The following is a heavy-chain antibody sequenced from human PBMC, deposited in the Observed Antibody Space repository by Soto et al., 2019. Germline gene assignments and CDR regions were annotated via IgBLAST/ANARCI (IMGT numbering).Heavy chain of an antibody. CDR2: ISSSSTYI. CDR3: ARGTGSKGMDV. V-gene: IGHV3-21*01. CDR1: GFTFSSYS. J-gene: IGHJ6*02. D-gene: IGHD4-4*01. Sequence: SCAASGFTFSSYSMDWVRQAPGKGLEWVSFISSSSTYIHYADSVKGRFTISRDDAKNSLYLQMNSLRAEDTAVYYCARGTGSKGMDVWGQGTTVTVSS.